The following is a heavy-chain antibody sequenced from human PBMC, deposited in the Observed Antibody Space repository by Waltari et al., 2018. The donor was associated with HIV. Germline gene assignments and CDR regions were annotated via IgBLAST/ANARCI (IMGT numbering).Heavy chain of an antibody. V-gene: IGHV4-34*01. CDR2: INQSGST. J-gene: IGHJ4*02. CDR3: ARGGSSSWYSPYDH. D-gene: IGHD6-13*01. Sequence: QVQLQQWGAGLLKPSETLSLTCAVYGGSFRGYYWSWIRQPQGKGLEWIAEINQSGSTNYNPSLKSRVTMSVDTSKNQFSLKLSSATAADTAVYYCARGGSSSWYSPYDHWGQGTLVTVSS. CDR1: GGSFRGYY.